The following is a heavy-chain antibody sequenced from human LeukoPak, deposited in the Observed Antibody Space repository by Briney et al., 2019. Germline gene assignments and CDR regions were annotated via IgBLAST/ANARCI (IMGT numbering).Heavy chain of an antibody. CDR3: ARVGQDYGDPFYFDY. D-gene: IGHD4-17*01. CDR2: IYYSGST. V-gene: IGHV4-59*01. CDR1: GGSISSYY. J-gene: IGHJ4*02. Sequence: SETLSLTCTVSGGSISSYYWSWIRQPPGKGLEWIGYIYYSGSTNYNPSLKSRVTISVDTSKNQFSLKLSSVTAADTAVYYCARVGQDYGDPFYFDYWGQGTLVTVSS.